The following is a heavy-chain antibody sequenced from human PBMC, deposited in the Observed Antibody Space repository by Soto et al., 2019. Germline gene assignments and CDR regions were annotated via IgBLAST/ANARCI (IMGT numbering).Heavy chain of an antibody. V-gene: IGHV4-59*01. Sequence: SETLSLTCSVSGGSISNSYWNWIRQPPGKGLELIGYIFYSGNTNYNPSLKSRVTISVDTSKNQISLNLSSVTAADTAVYFCARDGYCTNGVCYGGGGPFGSWGQGPLVTVSS. CDR3: ARDGYCTNGVCYGGGGPFGS. D-gene: IGHD2-8*01. CDR1: GGSISNSY. CDR2: IFYSGNT. J-gene: IGHJ4*02.